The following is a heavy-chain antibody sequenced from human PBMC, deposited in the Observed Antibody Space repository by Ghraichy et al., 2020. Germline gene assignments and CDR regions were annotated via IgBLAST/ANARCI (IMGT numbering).Heavy chain of an antibody. V-gene: IGHV4-34*01. CDR1: GGSFSGYY. Sequence: SETLSLTCAVYGGSFSGYYWSWIRQPPGKGLEWIGEINHSGSTNYNPSLKSRVTISVDTSKNRFSLKLTSVTAADTAVYYCAREALVCSGGSCRGGEIDYWGQGTLVTVSS. D-gene: IGHD2-15*01. J-gene: IGHJ4*02. CDR2: INHSGST. CDR3: AREALVCSGGSCRGGEIDY.